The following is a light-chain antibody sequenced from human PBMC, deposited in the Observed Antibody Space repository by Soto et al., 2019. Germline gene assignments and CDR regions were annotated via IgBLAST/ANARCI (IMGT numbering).Light chain of an antibody. CDR3: HQRSNWPPDA. V-gene: IGKV3-11*01. Sequence: EIVLTQSPATLSLSPVERATLSCRASQSIRNSLAWYQQKPGQAPRLLIYGASTRATGVPARFSGSGSGTDFTLTISSLEPEDFAVYYCHQRSNWPPDAFGQGTRLE. CDR2: GAS. J-gene: IGKJ5*01. CDR1: QSIRNS.